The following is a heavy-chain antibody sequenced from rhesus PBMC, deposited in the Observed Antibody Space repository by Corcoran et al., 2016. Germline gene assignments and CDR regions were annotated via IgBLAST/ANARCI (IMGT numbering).Heavy chain of an antibody. D-gene: IGHD1-20*01. Sequence: EVQLVQSGAEVKKPGASVKISCKASGYTFTDYYLHWVRQAPGKGLEWMGRVDAEDGEAIQAQKVQDRVTSTADTSTDTAYMELSSLRSADTAVYYCATGSWNNLLNYWGQGVLVTVSS. CDR2: VDAEDGEA. J-gene: IGHJ4*01. V-gene: IGHV1-111*02. CDR3: ATGSWNNLLNY. CDR1: GYTFTDYY.